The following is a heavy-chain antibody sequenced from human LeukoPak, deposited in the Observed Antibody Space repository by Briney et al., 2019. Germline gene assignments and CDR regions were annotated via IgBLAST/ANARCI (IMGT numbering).Heavy chain of an antibody. CDR3: ASGYDLPY. D-gene: IGHD5-12*01. Sequence: QPGGSLRLSCAASTFTFSNYEMNWVRQAPGKGREWISYISRSGSTIYYADSVKGRFTISRDNAKNSLYLQMNSLRAEDTAVYYCASGYDLPYWGQGTLVTVSS. CDR2: ISRSGSTI. V-gene: IGHV3-48*03. CDR1: TFTFSNYE. J-gene: IGHJ4*02.